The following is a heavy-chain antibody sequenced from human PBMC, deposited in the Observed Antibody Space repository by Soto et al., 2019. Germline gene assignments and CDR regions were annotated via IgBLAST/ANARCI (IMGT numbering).Heavy chain of an antibody. J-gene: IGHJ4*02. CDR3: VKVVVAATRHTVLAS. D-gene: IGHD2-15*01. CDR2: LYFDGST. CDR1: DGSINSNNYY. V-gene: IGHV4-39*01. Sequence: WETLSLTCAVPDGSINSNNYYWASIRQPPGKGLAWISSLYFDGSTYYNTSLKSRVTISTGPSMNQFSLRLTSMAATDTAVSFCVKVVVAATRHTVLASWGQGTMVPGSS.